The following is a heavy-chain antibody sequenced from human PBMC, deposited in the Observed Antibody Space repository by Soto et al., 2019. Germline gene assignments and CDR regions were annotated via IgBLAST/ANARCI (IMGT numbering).Heavy chain of an antibody. J-gene: IGHJ3*02. CDR2: ISYDGSNK. CDR3: AKGRQRLPSLRGNAFDI. V-gene: IGHV3-30*18. D-gene: IGHD3-16*01. Sequence: QVQLVESGGGVVQPGTSLRLSCAASRFTFSSYGMHWVRQAPGEGLEWVAVISYDGSNKYSADSVKGRFTISRDNSKNTLYLQMHILRPEDTAVYYCAKGRQRLPSLRGNAFDIWGQGTLVTVSS. CDR1: RFTFSSYG.